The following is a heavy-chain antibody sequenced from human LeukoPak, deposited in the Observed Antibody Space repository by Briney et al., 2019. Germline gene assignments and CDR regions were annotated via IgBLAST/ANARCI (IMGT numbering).Heavy chain of an antibody. CDR1: GFTFSSYW. J-gene: IGHJ2*01. D-gene: IGHD6-19*01. CDR2: IKQDGSEK. CDR3: ATRSSYSSGWYAGYFDL. V-gene: IGHV3-7*01. Sequence: PGGSLRLSXAASGFTFSSYWMSWVRQAPGKGMEWVANIKQDGSEKYYVDSVKGRFTISRDNAKYSLYLQMNSLRAEDTAVYYCATRSSYSSGWYAGYFDLWGRGTLVTVSS.